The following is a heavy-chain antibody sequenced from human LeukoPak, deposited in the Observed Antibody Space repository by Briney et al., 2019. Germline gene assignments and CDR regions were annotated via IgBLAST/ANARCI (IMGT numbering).Heavy chain of an antibody. CDR1: GGTFSSYA. V-gene: IGHV1-69*04. Sequence: SVKVSCKASGGTFSSYAISWVRQAPGQGLDLMGRIIPILGIANYAQKFQGRVTITADKSTSTAYMELSSLRSEDTAAYYCAGGREQGDSSGYYTNAIHDYWGQGTLVTVSS. D-gene: IGHD3-22*01. CDR2: IIPILGIA. J-gene: IGHJ4*02. CDR3: AGGREQGDSSGYYTNAIHDY.